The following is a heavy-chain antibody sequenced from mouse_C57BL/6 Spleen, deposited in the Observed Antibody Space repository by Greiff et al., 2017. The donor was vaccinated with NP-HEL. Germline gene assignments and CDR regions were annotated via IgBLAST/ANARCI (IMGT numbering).Heavy chain of an antibody. Sequence: ESGPGLVKPSQSLSLTCSVTGYSITSGYYWNWIRQFPGNKLEWMGYISYDGSNNYNPSLKNRISITRDTSKNQFFLKLNSVTTEDTATYYCARENSNYAMDYWGQGTSVTVSS. J-gene: IGHJ4*01. CDR2: ISYDGSN. D-gene: IGHD2-5*01. CDR3: ARENSNYAMDY. CDR1: GYSITSGYY. V-gene: IGHV3-6*01.